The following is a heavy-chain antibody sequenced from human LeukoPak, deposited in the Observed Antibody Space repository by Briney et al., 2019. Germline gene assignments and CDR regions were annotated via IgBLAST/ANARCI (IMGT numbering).Heavy chain of an antibody. CDR1: GLTFSSYW. D-gene: IGHD1-7*01. J-gene: IGHJ4*02. CDR3: TTDPHWNYELYYFDY. CDR2: IKSKTDGGTT. Sequence: PGGSLRLSCAASGLTFSSYWMCWVRQAPGKGLEWVGRIKSKTDGGTTDYAAPVKGRFTISRDDSKNTLYLQMNSLKTEDTAVYYCTTDPHWNYELYYFDYWGQGTLVTVSS. V-gene: IGHV3-15*01.